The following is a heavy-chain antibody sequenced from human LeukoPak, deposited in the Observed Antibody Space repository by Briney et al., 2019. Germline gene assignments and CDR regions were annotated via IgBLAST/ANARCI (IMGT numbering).Heavy chain of an antibody. CDR1: GGSISVYY. CDR2: IYYSGST. D-gene: IGHD3-22*01. V-gene: IGHV4-59*08. J-gene: IGHJ1*01. CDR3: ARHSKYYYDSSGSYGGYFQH. Sequence: SETLSLTCTVSGGSISVYYWSWIRQPPGKGMERIGYIYYSGSTDYNPSLKSRVTISVDTSKYQFSLKLSSVTAADTAVYYCARHSKYYYDSSGSYGGYFQHWGQGTLVTVSS.